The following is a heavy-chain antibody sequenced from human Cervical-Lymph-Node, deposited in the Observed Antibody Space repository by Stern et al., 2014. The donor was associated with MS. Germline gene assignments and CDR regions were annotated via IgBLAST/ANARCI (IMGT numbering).Heavy chain of an antibody. CDR3: SRDSSGDY. Sequence: EVQLVESGGGLVQPGGSLRLSCAASGFSFSDFYMDWVRQAPGKGLEWVGRSRNKAKSYTTDYDASVKGRFTISRDYSKNSLYLQMNSLKTEDTAVYYCSRDSSGDYWGPGTLVTVSS. CDR1: GFSFSDFY. CDR2: SRNKAKSYTT. J-gene: IGHJ4*02. V-gene: IGHV3-72*01.